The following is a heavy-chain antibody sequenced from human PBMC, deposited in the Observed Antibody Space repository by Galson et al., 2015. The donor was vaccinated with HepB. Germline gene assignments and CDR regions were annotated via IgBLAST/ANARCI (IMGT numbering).Heavy chain of an antibody. D-gene: IGHD6-19*01. CDR2: YDPDDGGI. Sequence: SVKVSCKVSGDTLSKLSVHWVRQAPGHGLEWMGGYDPDDGGIISAQEFQGRVTMTEETSEDTAYIELSSLRSEDTAIYYCPIDEGGRPVAGILDYWGQGTLVTVSS. V-gene: IGHV1-24*01. CDR1: GDTLSKLS. CDR3: PIDEGGRPVAGILDY. J-gene: IGHJ4*02.